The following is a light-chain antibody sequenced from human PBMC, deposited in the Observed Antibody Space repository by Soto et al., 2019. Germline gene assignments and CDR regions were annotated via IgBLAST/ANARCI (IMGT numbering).Light chain of an antibody. CDR1: QSVSGW. Sequence: DIQMTQSPSTRSASGLGAVIGGFLASQSVSGWLAWYQQKPGEAPKLLIYDASALPRGVPSRFSGSGSGTKFTLTIASLQPDDFATYYCQQYETFSGTFGPGTKVDIK. CDR3: QQYETFSGT. J-gene: IGKJ1*01. V-gene: IGKV1-5*01. CDR2: DAS.